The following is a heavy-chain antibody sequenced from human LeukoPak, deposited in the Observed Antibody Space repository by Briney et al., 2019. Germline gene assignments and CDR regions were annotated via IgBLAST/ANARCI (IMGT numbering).Heavy chain of an antibody. CDR3: AGLVGRYSSGLYYYYFDY. V-gene: IGHV4-31*03. CDR1: GGSISSGGYY. J-gene: IGHJ4*02. D-gene: IGHD3-22*01. CDR2: IYYSGST. Sequence: PSETLSLTCTVSGGSISSGGYYWSWIRQHPGTGLEWIGYIYYSGSTYYNPSLKSRVTISVDTSKNQFSLKLSSVTAADTAVYYCAGLVGRYSSGLYYYYFDYWGQGTLVTVSS.